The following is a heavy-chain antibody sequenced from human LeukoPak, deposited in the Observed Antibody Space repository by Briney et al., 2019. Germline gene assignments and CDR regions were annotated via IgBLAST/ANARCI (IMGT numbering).Heavy chain of an antibody. J-gene: IGHJ4*02. CDR1: GFTFSSFG. V-gene: IGHV3-33*06. CDR2: IWSDGINK. CDR3: AKDLADGYTEPYDY. D-gene: IGHD5-24*01. Sequence: GGSLRLSCAASGFTFSSFGMHWVRQAPGKGLEWVAVIWSDGINKYYADSVKGRFTISRDNSKNTLYLQMNSLRAEDTAVYYCAKDLADGYTEPYDYWGQGTLVTVSS.